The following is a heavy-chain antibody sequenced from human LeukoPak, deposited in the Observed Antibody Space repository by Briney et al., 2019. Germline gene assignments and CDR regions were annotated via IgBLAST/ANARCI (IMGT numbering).Heavy chain of an antibody. CDR2: IIPIFGTA. Sequence: SVKVSCKASGGTFSSYAISWVRQAPGQGLEWMGGIIPIFGTANYAQKFQGRVTITTDESTSTAYMELSSLRSEDTAVYYCASDYDSSRSAFTSLDYWGQGTLVTVSS. V-gene: IGHV1-69*05. J-gene: IGHJ4*02. D-gene: IGHD3-22*01. CDR3: ASDYDSSRSAFTSLDY. CDR1: GGTFSSYA.